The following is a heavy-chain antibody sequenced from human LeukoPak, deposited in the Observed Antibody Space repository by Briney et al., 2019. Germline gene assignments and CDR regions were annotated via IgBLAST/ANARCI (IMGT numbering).Heavy chain of an antibody. D-gene: IGHD5-12*01. CDR3: ARIIGDSGYANWFDP. Sequence: SETLSLTCADSGGSFSGYYWSWIRQPPGKGLDWIGEINHSGSTNYNPSLKSRVTISVDTSKNQFSLKLSSVTAADTAVYYCARIIGDSGYANWFDPWGQGTLVTVSS. J-gene: IGHJ5*02. CDR2: INHSGST. V-gene: IGHV4-34*01. CDR1: GGSFSGYY.